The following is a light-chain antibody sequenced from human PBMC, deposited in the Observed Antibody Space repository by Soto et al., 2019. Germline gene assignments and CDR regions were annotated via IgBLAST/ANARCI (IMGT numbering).Light chain of an antibody. J-gene: IGLJ2*01. Sequence: QSVLTQPPSASGSPGQSVTISCTGTRSDVGGYNYVSWYQQHPGKAPKLMIYEVSKRPSGVPDRFSGSKSGNTASLTVSGLQAEDEADDYCSSYAGSNNVVFGGGTKVTVL. CDR3: SSYAGSNNVV. V-gene: IGLV2-8*01. CDR2: EVS. CDR1: RSDVGGYNY.